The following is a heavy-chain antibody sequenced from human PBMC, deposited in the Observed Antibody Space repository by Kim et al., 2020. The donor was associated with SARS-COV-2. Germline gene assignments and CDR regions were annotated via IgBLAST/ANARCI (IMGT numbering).Heavy chain of an antibody. CDR3: ARDRYNWNDVFSYYYGMDV. J-gene: IGHJ6*02. Sequence: SRVTISVDTSKNQFSLKLSSVTAADTAVYYCARDRYNWNDVFSYYYGMDVWGQGTTVTVSS. V-gene: IGHV4-59*01. D-gene: IGHD1-1*01.